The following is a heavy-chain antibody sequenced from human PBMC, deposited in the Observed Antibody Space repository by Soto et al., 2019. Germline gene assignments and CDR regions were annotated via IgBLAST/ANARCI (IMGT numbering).Heavy chain of an antibody. J-gene: IGHJ6*02. V-gene: IGHV3-23*01. CDR2: TSASGGST. Sequence: GGSLRLSCAASGFTFSNYAMSWVRQAPGKGLEWVSSTSASGGSTYYADSVKGRFTISRDNSKNTLYLQMNSLRAEDTAVYYCAKQLYGYYYYGMDVWGQGTTVTVSS. D-gene: IGHD2-8*01. CDR3: AKQLYGYYYYGMDV. CDR1: GFTFSNYA.